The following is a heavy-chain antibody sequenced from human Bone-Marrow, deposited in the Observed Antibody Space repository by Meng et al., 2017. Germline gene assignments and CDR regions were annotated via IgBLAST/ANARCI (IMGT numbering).Heavy chain of an antibody. V-gene: IGHV3-30*04. CDR3: ARHTIKYSYGNWGPADYGMDV. Sequence: GESLKISCAASGFTFSSYAMHWVRQAPGKGLEWVSVISYDGSNKYYADSVKGRFTISRDNSKNTLYLQMNSLRAEDTAVYYCARHTIKYSYGNWGPADYGMDVWGQGTTVTVSS. CDR2: ISYDGSNK. D-gene: IGHD5-18*01. J-gene: IGHJ6*02. CDR1: GFTFSSYA.